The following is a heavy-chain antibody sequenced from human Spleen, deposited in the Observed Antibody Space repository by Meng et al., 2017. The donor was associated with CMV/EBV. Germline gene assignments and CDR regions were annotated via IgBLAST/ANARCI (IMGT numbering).Heavy chain of an antibody. J-gene: IGHJ4*02. CDR1: GFTFSSYW. CDR3: ARQRGYAAYDLYYFDY. CDR2: IKHDGSQT. Sequence: GESLKISCAASGFTFSSYWMSWVRQAPGKGLEWVANIKHDGSQTYYVDSVKGRFTISRDNAKNSLYLQMNSLRAEDTAVYYCARQRGYAAYDLYYFDYWGQGTLVTVSS. V-gene: IGHV3-7*01. D-gene: IGHD5-12*01.